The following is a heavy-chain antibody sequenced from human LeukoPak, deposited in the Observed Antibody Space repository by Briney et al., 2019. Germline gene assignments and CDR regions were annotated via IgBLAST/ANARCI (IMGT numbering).Heavy chain of an antibody. D-gene: IGHD3-3*01. Sequence: SETLSLTCTVSGGSISSGDYYWSWIRQPPGKGLEWIGYIYYSGSTYYNPSLKSRVTISVDTSKNQFSLKLSSVTAADTAVYYCARDQGYYDFWSGYSHGAFDIWGQGIMVTVSS. CDR3: ARDQGYYDFWSGYSHGAFDI. V-gene: IGHV4-30-4*08. J-gene: IGHJ3*02. CDR1: GGSISSGDYY. CDR2: IYYSGST.